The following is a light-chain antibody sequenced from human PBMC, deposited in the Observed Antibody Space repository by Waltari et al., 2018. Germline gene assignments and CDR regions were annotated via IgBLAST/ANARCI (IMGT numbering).Light chain of an antibody. CDR2: KVS. CDR1: QSLVSRVGNNY. Sequence: DVVMTQSPLSLPVTRGQPASISCRSSQSLVSRVGNNYFTWFHQRPGQTPRHLLYKVSNRDSGVPDRFSGSGSGTDFTLRISRVEAEDVGDYDCMQGTHWPWTFGPGTKVEI. CDR3: MQGTHWPWT. J-gene: IGKJ1*01. V-gene: IGKV2-30*01.